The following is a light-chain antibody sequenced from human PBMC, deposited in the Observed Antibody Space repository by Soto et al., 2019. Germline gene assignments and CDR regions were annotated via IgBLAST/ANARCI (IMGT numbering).Light chain of an antibody. J-gene: IGLJ1*01. CDR2: KGT. CDR1: SSDVGAYNS. CDR3: CSSAPESTHG. Sequence: QSALAQPASVSGSPGQSITISCTGTSSDVGAYNSVSWYQQHPHRAPQVIIYKGTQRPSGVSNRFSGSTSGNAASLTISALQADGEADYFCCSSAPESTHGFGTGTKV. V-gene: IGLV2-23*01.